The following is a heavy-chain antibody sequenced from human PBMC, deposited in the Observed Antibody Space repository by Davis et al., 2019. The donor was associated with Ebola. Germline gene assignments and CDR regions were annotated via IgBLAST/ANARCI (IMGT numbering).Heavy chain of an antibody. CDR2: ISDSSTTI. V-gene: IGHV3-48*01. D-gene: IGHD3-22*01. CDR1: GFTFSAYS. J-gene: IGHJ4*02. Sequence: GESLKISCAASGFTFSAYSMNWVRQAPGKGLEWVSYISDSSTTIYYADSVKGRFTISRDNSKNTLYLQMNSLRAEDTAVYYCAKDEYYYDSSGYSRNPIDYWGQGTLVTVSS. CDR3: AKDEYYYDSSGYSRNPIDY.